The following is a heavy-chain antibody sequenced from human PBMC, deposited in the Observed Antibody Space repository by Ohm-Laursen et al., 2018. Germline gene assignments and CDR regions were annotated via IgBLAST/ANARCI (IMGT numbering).Heavy chain of an antibody. J-gene: IGHJ6*02. V-gene: IGHV3-33*06. CDR3: AKVHDSGYYQYSMDV. Sequence: SSLRLSCAASGFTFSDYYMSWVRQAPGKGLEWVAVIWYDGTNKYYADSVEGRFTISRDNSKNMLYLQMGSLTVEDTAVYYCAKVHDSGYYQYSMDVWGQGTTVTVSS. CDR2: IWYDGTNK. CDR1: GFTFSDYY. D-gene: IGHD5-18*01.